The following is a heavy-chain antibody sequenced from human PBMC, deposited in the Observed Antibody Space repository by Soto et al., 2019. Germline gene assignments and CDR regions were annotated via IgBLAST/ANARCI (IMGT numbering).Heavy chain of an antibody. Sequence: QVQLVQSGAEVKKPGASVKVSCKASGYTFTSYDTNWVRLATGQGLEWMRWMNPNSGNTAYAQKFQGRVTMPRNTSISTAYMELSSLRSEDTAVYYCARLKQDYAVAWGQGTLVTVSS. CDR3: ARLKQDYAVA. D-gene: IGHD3-16*01. CDR2: MNPNSGNT. J-gene: IGHJ5*02. CDR1: GYTFTSYD. V-gene: IGHV1-8*01.